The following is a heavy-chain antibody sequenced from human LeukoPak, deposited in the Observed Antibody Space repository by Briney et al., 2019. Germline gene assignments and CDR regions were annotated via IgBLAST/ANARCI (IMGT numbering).Heavy chain of an antibody. D-gene: IGHD3-10*01. CDR1: GGSFSGFY. Sequence: PSETLSLTCAVYGGSFSGFYWSWIRQPPGKGLEWIGEINHSGSTNYNPSLKSRVTISVGTSKNQFSLKLSSVTAADTAVYYCARRAVRGVGGNWFDPWGQGTLVTVSS. CDR3: ARRAVRGVGGNWFDP. CDR2: INHSGST. J-gene: IGHJ5*02. V-gene: IGHV4-34*01.